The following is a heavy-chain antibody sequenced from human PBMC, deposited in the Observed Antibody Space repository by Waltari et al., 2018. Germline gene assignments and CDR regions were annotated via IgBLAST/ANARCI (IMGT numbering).Heavy chain of an antibody. CDR2: IIPIFGTA. CDR3: ARDKAGATYYNYGMDV. CDR1: GGPFSNYA. V-gene: IGHV1-69*01. Sequence: VQLVQSGAEVKKPGSSGKVSCKDSGGPFSNYAISWVRPAPGQGLEWMGGIIPIFGTANYAQKFQGRVTITADESTSTAYMELSSLRSEDTAVYYCARDKAGATYYNYGMDVWGQGTTVTVSS. D-gene: IGHD1-26*01. J-gene: IGHJ6*02.